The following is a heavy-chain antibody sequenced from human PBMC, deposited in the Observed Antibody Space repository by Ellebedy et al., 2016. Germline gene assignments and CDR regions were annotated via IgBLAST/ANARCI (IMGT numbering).Heavy chain of an antibody. V-gene: IGHV3-66*01. CDR1: GFSVSSNY. CDR3: ARDSLTHFYMGTYGGLDN. D-gene: IGHD2/OR15-2a*01. J-gene: IGHJ4*02. CDR2: IYAGGST. Sequence: GESLKISCVVSGFSVSSNYLSWVRQAPGKGLEWVSVIYAGGSTFYADSVKGRFTISRDNSKNTLYLQMNSLRVEDTAVYYCARDSLTHFYMGTYGGLDNWGQGTLVTVSS.